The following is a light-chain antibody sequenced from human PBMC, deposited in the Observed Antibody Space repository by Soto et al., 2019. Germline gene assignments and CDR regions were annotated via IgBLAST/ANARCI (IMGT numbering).Light chain of an antibody. Sequence: QFVLTQPPSASGSPGQSVTISCTGTSSDVGGYNYVSWYQQYPGRAPKLMIYEVTKRPSGVPDRFSGSKSGNTASLTVSGLQAEDAADYYCSSYAASNNFYFVFGGGTKLTVL. CDR3: SSYAASNNFYFV. CDR1: SSDVGGYNY. V-gene: IGLV2-8*01. CDR2: EVT. J-gene: IGLJ3*02.